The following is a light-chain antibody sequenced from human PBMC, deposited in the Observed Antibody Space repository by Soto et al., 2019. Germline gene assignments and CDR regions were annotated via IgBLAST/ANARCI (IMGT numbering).Light chain of an antibody. J-gene: IGLJ3*02. CDR2: DVS. CDR3: SSYTSSGTVL. V-gene: IGLV2-14*03. CDR1: TSDIGDSKY. Sequence: QSALTQPASVSGSPGQSITISCTGTTSDIGDSKYVSWYQQHPGKAPKRMIYDVSNRPSGVSNRFSGSKSGNTASLTISGLQAEDEADYYCSSYTSSGTVLFGGGTKLTVL.